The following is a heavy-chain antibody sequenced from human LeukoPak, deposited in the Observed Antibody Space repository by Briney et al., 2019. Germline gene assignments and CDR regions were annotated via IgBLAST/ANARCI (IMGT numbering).Heavy chain of an antibody. J-gene: IGHJ6*03. Sequence: ASVKVSCKASGYTFTSYGISWVRQAPGKGLEWMGWISAYNGNTNYAQKLQGRVTMTTDTSTSTAYMELRSLRSDDTAVYYCARNMVVAAKDDGYYYYMDVWGKGTTVTVSS. CDR2: ISAYNGNT. D-gene: IGHD2-15*01. CDR3: ARNMVVAAKDDGYYYYMDV. V-gene: IGHV1-18*01. CDR1: GYTFTSYG.